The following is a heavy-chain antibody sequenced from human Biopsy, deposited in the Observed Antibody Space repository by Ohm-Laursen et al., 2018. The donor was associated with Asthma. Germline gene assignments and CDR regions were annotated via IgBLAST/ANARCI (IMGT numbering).Heavy chain of an antibody. CDR1: GFTFSSFG. Sequence: SLRLSCAASGFTFSSFGIHWVRQAPGKGLEWVAVISYDGSDKYYADSVKGRFTISRDNSKNTLYLQMNSLRAEDTAVYYCAKGHGDYVFPYFQHWGQGTLVTVAS. D-gene: IGHD4-17*01. J-gene: IGHJ1*01. V-gene: IGHV3-30*18. CDR2: ISYDGSDK. CDR3: AKGHGDYVFPYFQH.